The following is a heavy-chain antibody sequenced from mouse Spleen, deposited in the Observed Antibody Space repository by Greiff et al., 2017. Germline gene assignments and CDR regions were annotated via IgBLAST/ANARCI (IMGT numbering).Heavy chain of an antibody. CDR3: ARSYYPYWYFDV. Sequence: QVQLQQPGAELVRPGSSVKLSCKASGYTFTSYWMHWVKQRPIQGLEWIGNIDPSDSETHYNQKFKDKATLTVDKSSSTAYMQLSSLTSEDSAVYYCARSYYPYWYFDVWGAGTTVTVSS. D-gene: IGHD1-1*01. CDR1: GYTFTSYW. CDR2: IDPSDSET. V-gene: IGHV1-52*01. J-gene: IGHJ1*01.